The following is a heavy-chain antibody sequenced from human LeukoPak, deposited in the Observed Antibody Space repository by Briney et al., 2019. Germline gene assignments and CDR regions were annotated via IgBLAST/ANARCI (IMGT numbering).Heavy chain of an antibody. D-gene: IGHD3-22*01. CDR1: GGSISSYY. J-gene: IGHJ4*02. V-gene: IGHV4-4*07. CDR3: ALYYYDSSGYYYFDY. Sequence: SETLSLTCTVSGGSISSYYWSWIRQPAGKGLEWIGRIYTSGSTNYNPSLKSRVTMSVDTSKNQFPLKLSSVTAADTAVYYCALYYYDSSGYYYFDYWGQGTLVTVSS. CDR2: IYTSGST.